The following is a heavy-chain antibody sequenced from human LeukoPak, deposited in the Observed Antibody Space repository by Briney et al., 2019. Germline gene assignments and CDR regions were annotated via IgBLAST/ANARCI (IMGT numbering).Heavy chain of an antibody. CDR1: GDSIGSYF. CDR2: IYHSGST. V-gene: IGHV4-59*01. CDR3: AREGPAYTSRWSDYYYGLDV. D-gene: IGHD2-15*01. Sequence: PSETLSLTCTVSGDSIGSYFWSWIRQSPGKGLEWIGHIYHSGSTNYNPSLKSRVTISIDTSKNQFSLKLTSVTSADTAVYYCAREGPAYTSRWSDYYYGLDVWGQGTTVTVPS. J-gene: IGHJ6*02.